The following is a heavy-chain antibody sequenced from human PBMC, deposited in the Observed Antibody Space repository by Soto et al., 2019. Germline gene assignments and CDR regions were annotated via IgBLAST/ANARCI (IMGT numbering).Heavy chain of an antibody. V-gene: IGHV5-51*01. D-gene: IGHD2-2*01. CDR2: MFPGDSTT. J-gene: IGHJ4*02. Sequence: ESVKISFKGSGFTFTAYWIGWVRQIPGKGLEWMGIMFPGDSTTRYSPSFQGQVTMSADKSISTAYLQWNSLKASDTAMYYCARVVIGYCSSTSCPADYWGQGALVTVSS. CDR3: ARVVIGYCSSTSCPADY. CDR1: GFTFTAYW.